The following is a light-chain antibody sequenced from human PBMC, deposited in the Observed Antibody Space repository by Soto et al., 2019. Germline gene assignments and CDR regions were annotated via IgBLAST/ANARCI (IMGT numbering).Light chain of an antibody. J-gene: IGLJ2*01. CDR2: DVS. Sequence: QSALTQPASVSGSPGQSITISCTGTSSDVGGYNYVSWYQQHPGKAPKLMIYDVSNRPSGVSNRFSGSKSGNTASPTISGLQAEDEADYYCSSYTSSSTVFGGGTQLTVL. CDR3: SSYTSSSTV. CDR1: SSDVGGYNY. V-gene: IGLV2-14*01.